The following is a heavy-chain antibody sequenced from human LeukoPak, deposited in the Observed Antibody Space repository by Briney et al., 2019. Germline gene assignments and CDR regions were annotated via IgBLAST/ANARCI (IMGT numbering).Heavy chain of an antibody. D-gene: IGHD3-22*01. CDR2: IYHSGST. V-gene: IGHV4-38-2*02. CDR3: ARRKTHYDSRGYYYAYYYYMDV. J-gene: IGHJ6*03. CDR1: GYSISSGYF. Sequence: SETLSLTCTVSGYSISSGYFWGWIRQPPGKGLEWIGSIYHSGSTSYNPSLKSRVTISVDTSKNQFSLKLSSVTAADTAVYYCARRKTHYDSRGYYYAYYYYMDVWGKGTTVTISS.